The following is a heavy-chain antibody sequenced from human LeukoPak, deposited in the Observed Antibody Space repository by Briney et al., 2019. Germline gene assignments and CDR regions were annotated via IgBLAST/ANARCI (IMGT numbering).Heavy chain of an antibody. V-gene: IGHV3-23*01. CDR2: ISGSGGST. CDR1: GFTFSSYA. J-gene: IGHJ4*02. CDR3: AKYLTGFMITFGGDFDY. Sequence: GGSLRLSCAASGFTFSSYAMSWVRQAPGKGLEWVSAISGSGGSTYYADSVKGRFTISRDNSKNTLYLQMNSLRAEDTAVYYCAKYLTGFMITFGGDFDYWGQGTLVTVSS. D-gene: IGHD3-16*01.